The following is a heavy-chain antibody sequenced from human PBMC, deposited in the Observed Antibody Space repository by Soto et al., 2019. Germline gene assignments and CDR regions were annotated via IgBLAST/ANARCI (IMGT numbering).Heavy chain of an antibody. V-gene: IGHV5-51*01. CDR2: IYPGDSNS. J-gene: IGHJ6*02. CDR1: GYSFTSYW. Sequence: GESLKISCKGSGYSFTSYWIAWVRQMPGKGLEWMGIIYPGDSNSRYRPSFQGQVTMSVDKSLNTVYLQWGSLKASDTALYYCATHLIGTGYYDYGMDVWGQGTTVTVYS. D-gene: IGHD2-8*02. CDR3: ATHLIGTGYYDYGMDV.